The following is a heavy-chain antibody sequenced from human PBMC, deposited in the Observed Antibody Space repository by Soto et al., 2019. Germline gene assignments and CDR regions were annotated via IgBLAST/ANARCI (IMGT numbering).Heavy chain of an antibody. CDR2: ISSNSDTT. Sequence: LVESGVGLVYPGGSLRLSCVASGFSFSDHSMNWVRQAPGKGLQWISYISSNSDTTYYADSVKGRFTVSRDNAKNALFLQMNSLRDDDTATYYCARLPKGSLVTAWGQGARVTVSS. V-gene: IGHV3-48*02. J-gene: IGHJ4*02. D-gene: IGHD2-21*02. CDR1: GFSFSDHS. CDR3: ARLPKGSLVTA.